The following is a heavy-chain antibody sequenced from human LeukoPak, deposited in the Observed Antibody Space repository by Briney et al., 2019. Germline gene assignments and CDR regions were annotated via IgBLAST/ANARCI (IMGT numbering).Heavy chain of an antibody. CDR1: GGSISSSSYY. D-gene: IGHD6-6*01. J-gene: IGHJ4*02. CDR3: ARYGIAARPTDY. V-gene: IGHV4-39*01. Sequence: PSETLSLTCTVPGGSISSSSYYWGWIRQPPGKGLEWIGSIYYSGSTYYNPSLKSRVTISVDTSKNQFSLKLSSVTAADTAVYYCARYGIAARPTDYWGQGTLVTVSS. CDR2: IYYSGST.